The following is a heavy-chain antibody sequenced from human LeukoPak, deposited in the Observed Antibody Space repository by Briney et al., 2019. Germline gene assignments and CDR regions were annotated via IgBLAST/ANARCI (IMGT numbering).Heavy chain of an antibody. CDR2: IYYSGST. D-gene: IGHD5-24*01. Sequence: NTSETLSLTCTVSGGSISSYYWSWIRQPPGKGLEWIGYIYYSGSTNYSPSLKSRVTISVDTSKNQFSLELSSVTAAVTAVYYCAREARRDGDNVSDYWGQGTLVTVSS. CDR3: AREARRDGDNVSDY. J-gene: IGHJ4*02. V-gene: IGHV4-59*01. CDR1: GGSISSYY.